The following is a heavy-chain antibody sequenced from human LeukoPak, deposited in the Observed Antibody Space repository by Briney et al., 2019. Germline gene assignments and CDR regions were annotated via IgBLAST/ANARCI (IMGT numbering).Heavy chain of an antibody. CDR1: GGTFSSYA. J-gene: IGHJ4*02. CDR2: IIPIFGTA. V-gene: IGHV1-69*13. CDR3: ARGGKTPYYFDY. Sequence: ASVKVSCKASGGTFSSYAISWVRQAPGQGLEWMGGIIPIFGTANYAQKFQGRVTITADESTSTAYMELSSLRSEDTAVYYCARGGKTPYYFDYWGQGTLVTVSS.